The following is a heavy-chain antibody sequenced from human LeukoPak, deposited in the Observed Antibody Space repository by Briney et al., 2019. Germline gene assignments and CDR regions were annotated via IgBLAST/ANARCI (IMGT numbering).Heavy chain of an antibody. CDR3: AREYSSSAGELDY. V-gene: IGHV3-7*01. CDR2: IKQDESEK. J-gene: IGHJ4*02. Sequence: GGTLRLSCAASGFTFSSYGMTWVRQAPGKGLEWVANIKQDESEKYYVDSVKGRFTISRDNAKNSLYLQMNSLRAEDAAVYYCAREYSSSAGELDYWGLGILVTVSS. D-gene: IGHD6-6*01. CDR1: GFTFSSYG.